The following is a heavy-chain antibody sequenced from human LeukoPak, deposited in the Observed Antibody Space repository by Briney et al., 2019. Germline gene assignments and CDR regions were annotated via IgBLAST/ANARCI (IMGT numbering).Heavy chain of an antibody. CDR1: GFTFSSYS. Sequence: GGSLRLSCAASGFTFSSYSMNWVRQAPGKGLEWVSSISSGSSYTYFADSVKGRFTISRDTSKNTLYLQMNSLRAEDTAVYYCARQRDTVGASGGLDIWGQGTMVTVSS. V-gene: IGHV3-21*01. D-gene: IGHD5-12*01. CDR2: ISSGSSYT. J-gene: IGHJ3*02. CDR3: ARQRDTVGASGGLDI.